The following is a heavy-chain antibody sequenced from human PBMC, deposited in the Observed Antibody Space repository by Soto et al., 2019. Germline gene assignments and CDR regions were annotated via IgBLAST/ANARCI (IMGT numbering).Heavy chain of an antibody. J-gene: IGHJ4*02. D-gene: IGHD3-10*01. CDR3: ARGRYGAY. CDR2: ISAHNGNT. V-gene: IGHV1-18*01. Sequence: QVHLVQSGAEVQKPGASVKVSCKASGYTFTSYGITWVRQAPGQGLEWMGWISAHNGNTDYAQKLQGRVIVTRDTSPSTAYMELRSLISDDTAVYYCARGRYGAYWGQGALVTVTS. CDR1: GYTFTSYG.